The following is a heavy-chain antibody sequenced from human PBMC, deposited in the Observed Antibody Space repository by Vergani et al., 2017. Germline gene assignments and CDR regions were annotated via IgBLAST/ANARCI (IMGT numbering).Heavy chain of an antibody. CDR1: GFTFSRHW. CDR3: ARDGRIVAKGTELDY. CDR2: VNPEGTNT. V-gene: IGHV3-74*01. J-gene: IGHJ4*02. D-gene: IGHD1-26*01. Sequence: EVQLVESGGGLVQPGGSLRLSCAASGFTFSRHWMHWVRQAPGKGLVWVSRVNPEGTNTPYADSVKGRFTISRDNAKNMMYLQLNSLRDEDTAVYYCARDGRIVAKGTELDYWGQGTLVTVSS.